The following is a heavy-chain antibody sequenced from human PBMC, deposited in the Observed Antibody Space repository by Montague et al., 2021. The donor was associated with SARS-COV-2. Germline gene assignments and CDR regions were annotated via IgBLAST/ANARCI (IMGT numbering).Heavy chain of an antibody. D-gene: IGHD1-26*01. CDR3: ARDLGAANWGVYYGMDV. Sequence: SLRLSCAASGFTFSSYSMNWVRQAPGKGLEWVSSISSSSSYIYYADSVKGRFTISRDNAKNSLYLQMNSLIAEDTAVYYCARDLGAANWGVYYGMDVWGQATTFTVSS. CDR2: ISSSSSYI. J-gene: IGHJ6*02. V-gene: IGHV3-21*01. CDR1: GFTFSSYS.